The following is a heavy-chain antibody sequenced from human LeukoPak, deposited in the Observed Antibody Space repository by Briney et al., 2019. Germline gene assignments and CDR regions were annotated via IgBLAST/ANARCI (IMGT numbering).Heavy chain of an antibody. V-gene: IGHV3-7*05. CDR2: INQVGGQK. CDR1: GFSFSSHW. CDR3: ARSNREFASGTGDY. Sequence: PGGSLRLSCAASGFSFSSHWMSWVRQAPGKGLEWVANINQVGGQKYYVDSVKGRFSISRDNAKNSLYLQMNSLRAEDTAVYYCARSNREFASGTGDYWGQGTLVTVSS. D-gene: IGHD1-14*01. J-gene: IGHJ4*02.